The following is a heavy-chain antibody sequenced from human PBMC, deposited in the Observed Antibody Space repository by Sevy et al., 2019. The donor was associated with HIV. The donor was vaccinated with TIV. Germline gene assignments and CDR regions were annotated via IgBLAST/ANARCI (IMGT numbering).Heavy chain of an antibody. CDR3: ARAKSEYSGYDWWHFDY. V-gene: IGHV4-59*01. J-gene: IGHJ4*02. D-gene: IGHD5-12*01. CDR1: GGSISSYY. Sequence: SETLSLTCTVSGGSISSYYWSWIRQPPGKGLEWIGYIYYSGSTNYNPSLKSRVTISVDTSKNQFSLKLSSVTAADTAVYYCARAKSEYSGYDWWHFDYWGQGTLVTVSS. CDR2: IYYSGST.